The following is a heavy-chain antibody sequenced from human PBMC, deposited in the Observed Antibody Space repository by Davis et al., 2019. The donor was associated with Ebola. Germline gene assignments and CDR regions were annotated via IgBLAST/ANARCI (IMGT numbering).Heavy chain of an antibody. CDR3: ARAYFEGGFYYYYFMDV. D-gene: IGHD3-22*01. Sequence: SETLSLTCTVSGYSISSGYYWGWVRQPPGKGLEWIGNIYHSGSTYYNPSLKSRVTISVDTSKNQFSLRLSSVTAADSAIYYCARAYFEGGFYYYYFMDVWGQGTTVTVSS. J-gene: IGHJ6*03. CDR2: IYHSGST. CDR1: GYSISSGYY. V-gene: IGHV4-38-2*02.